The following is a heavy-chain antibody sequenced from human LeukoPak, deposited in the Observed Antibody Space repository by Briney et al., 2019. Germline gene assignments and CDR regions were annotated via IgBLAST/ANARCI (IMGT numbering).Heavy chain of an antibody. V-gene: IGHV3-33*01. CDR3: ARDAAKRGYYGSGSYPY. D-gene: IGHD3-10*01. CDR1: GFTFSSYG. J-gene: IGHJ4*02. CDR2: ICNDGSNK. Sequence: AGPLRLSCAASGFTFSSYGMPWVRQAPGKGLEGVAVICNDGSNKYYADSVKGRFTISRDNSKNKLYLQMNSLRAEATAVYYCARDAAKRGYYGSGSYPYWGQGTLVAVSS.